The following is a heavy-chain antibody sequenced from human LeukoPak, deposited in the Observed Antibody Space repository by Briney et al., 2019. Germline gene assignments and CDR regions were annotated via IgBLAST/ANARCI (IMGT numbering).Heavy chain of an antibody. CDR1: GGSISSNSNY. CDR2: ISYGGST. D-gene: IGHD2-21*01. Sequence: SETLSLTCTVSGGSISSNSNYWAWIRQPPGRGLEWIGSISYGGSTNYSPSLDSRVTISVDTSKNQFSLRLSSVTAADTAVYYCARQALWFFDHWGQGTLVTVSS. V-gene: IGHV4-39*01. CDR3: ARQALWFFDH. J-gene: IGHJ4*02.